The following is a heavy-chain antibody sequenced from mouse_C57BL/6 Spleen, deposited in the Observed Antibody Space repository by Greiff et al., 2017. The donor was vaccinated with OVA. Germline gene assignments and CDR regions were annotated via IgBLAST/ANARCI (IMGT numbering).Heavy chain of an antibody. CDR2: LDPSDSYT. V-gene: IGHV1-59*01. Sequence: QVQLQQPGAELVRPGTSVKLSCKASGYTFTSYWMHWVKQRPGQGLEWIGVLDPSDSYTTYNPKFKGKATLTVDTSSSTAYMQLSSLTSEDSAVDYCARRRDVGWYFDVWGTGTTVTVSS. CDR1: GYTFTSYW. J-gene: IGHJ1*03. D-gene: IGHD3-3*01. CDR3: ARRRDVGWYFDV.